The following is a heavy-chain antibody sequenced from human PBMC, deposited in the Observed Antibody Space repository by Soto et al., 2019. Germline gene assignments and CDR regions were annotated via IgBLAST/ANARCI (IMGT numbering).Heavy chain of an antibody. CDR3: ARDRRKWFGEPEKQWLVIYGMDV. D-gene: IGHD6-19*01. Sequence: ASVKVSCKASGYTFTSYGISWVRQAPGQGLEWMGWISAYNGNTNYAQKLQGRVTMTTDTSTSTAYMELRRLRSDDTAVYYCARDRRKWFGEPEKQWLVIYGMDVWG. CDR1: GYTFTSYG. J-gene: IGHJ6*02. V-gene: IGHV1-18*04. CDR2: ISAYNGNT.